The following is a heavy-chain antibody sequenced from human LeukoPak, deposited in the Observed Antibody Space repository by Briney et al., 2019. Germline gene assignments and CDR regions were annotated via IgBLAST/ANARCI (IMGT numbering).Heavy chain of an antibody. V-gene: IGHV1-2*02. CDR2: INPNSGGT. J-gene: IGHJ4*02. CDR3: LSSSWYAPARLFDY. D-gene: IGHD6-13*01. Sequence: GASVKVSCKASGYTFTGYYMHWVRQAPGQGLEWMGWINPNSGGTNYAQKFQGRVTMTRDTSISTAYMELSRLRSDDTAVYYCLSSSWYAPARLFDYWGQGTLVTVSS. CDR1: GYTFTGYY.